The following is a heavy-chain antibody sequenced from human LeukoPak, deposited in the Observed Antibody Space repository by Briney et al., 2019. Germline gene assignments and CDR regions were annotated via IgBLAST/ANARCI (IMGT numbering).Heavy chain of an antibody. CDR1: GFNFSSYG. D-gene: IGHD1-26*01. J-gene: IGHJ4*02. V-gene: IGHV3-30*18. CDR2: ISYDGSNR. Sequence: AGGSLRLSCAASGFNFSSYGMHWVHQAPGKGLEWVAFISYDGSNRYYADSVKGRFTISRDNSKNTLYLQMGSLRADDTAVYYCAKPSGKVGPTGYFDYWGQGTLVTVSS. CDR3: AKPSGKVGPTGYFDY.